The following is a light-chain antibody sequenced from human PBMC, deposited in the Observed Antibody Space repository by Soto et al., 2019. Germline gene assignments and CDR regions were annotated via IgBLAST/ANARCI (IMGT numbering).Light chain of an antibody. CDR3: QQFNNWPFT. J-gene: IGKJ4*01. V-gene: IGKV3-15*01. CDR1: QNVNSN. Sequence: EIVMTQSPATLSVSPGERATLSCRASQNVNSNLAWYQQKPGQAPRLVIYGASTRATGLPARFSGSGSGTDFTLTISSLQSEDFAVYYCQQFNNWPFTFGGGTKVEIK. CDR2: GAS.